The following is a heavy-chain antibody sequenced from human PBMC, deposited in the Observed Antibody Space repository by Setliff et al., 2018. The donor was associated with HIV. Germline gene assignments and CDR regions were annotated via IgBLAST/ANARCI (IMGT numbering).Heavy chain of an antibody. CDR1: GFCFSNSA. CDR2: ISGSGGST. Sequence: GGSLRLSCAASGFCFSNSAMHWVRQASGKGLEWVSAISGSGGSTYYADSVKGRFTISRDNSKNTLYLQMNSLRAEDTAVYYCAKARTVVVITIFDYWGQGTLVTVSS. D-gene: IGHD3-22*01. CDR3: AKARTVVVITIFDY. J-gene: IGHJ4*02. V-gene: IGHV3-23*01.